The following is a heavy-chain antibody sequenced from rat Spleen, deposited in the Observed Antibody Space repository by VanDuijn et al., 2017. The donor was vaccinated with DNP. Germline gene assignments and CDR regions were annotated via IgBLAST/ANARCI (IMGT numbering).Heavy chain of an antibody. Sequence: QVQLQQSGGELAKPGSSVKISCKASGYTFTSYYISWIKQTTGQGLEFIGYINTVSGGPNYNEKFKGKATLTVDKSSTTAFMQLSSLTPDDSAVYYCARDYTSYGFAYWGQGTLVTVSS. CDR1: GYTFTSYY. J-gene: IGHJ3*01. CDR2: INTVSGGP. CDR3: ARDYTSYGFAY. V-gene: IGHV1-43*01. D-gene: IGHD1-2*01.